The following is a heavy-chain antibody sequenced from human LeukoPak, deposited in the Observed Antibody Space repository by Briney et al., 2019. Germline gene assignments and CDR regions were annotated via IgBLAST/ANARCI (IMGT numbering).Heavy chain of an antibody. Sequence: PSETLSLTCTVSGGSISSYYWSWIRQPPGKGLEWIGYIYYSGSTNYNPSLKSRVTISVDTSKNQSSLKLSSVTAADTAVYYCARQYYYYYMDVWGKGTTVTVSS. CDR1: GGSISSYY. CDR2: IYYSGST. V-gene: IGHV4-59*08. CDR3: ARQYYYYYMDV. J-gene: IGHJ6*03.